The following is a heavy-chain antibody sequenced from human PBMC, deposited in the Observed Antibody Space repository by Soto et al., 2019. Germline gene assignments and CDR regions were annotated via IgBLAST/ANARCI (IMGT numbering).Heavy chain of an antibody. CDR3: ATDRGSSGWYGRDAFDI. J-gene: IGHJ3*02. CDR2: ISWNSANI. Sequence: EVQLVESGGGLVQPGRSLRLSCAASGFTFHDYAMHWVRQAPGKGLEWVSGISWNSANIGYADSVKGRFTISRDNAKNSLYLQINSLRAEDTALYYCATDRGSSGWYGRDAFDIWGQGTMVTVSS. CDR1: GFTFHDYA. V-gene: IGHV3-9*01. D-gene: IGHD6-19*01.